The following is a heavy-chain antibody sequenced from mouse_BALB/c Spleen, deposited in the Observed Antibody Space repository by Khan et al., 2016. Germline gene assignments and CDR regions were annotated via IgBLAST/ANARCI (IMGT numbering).Heavy chain of an antibody. J-gene: IGHJ3*01. Sequence: QVQLQQSGAELVKPGASVKLSCKASGYTFTSYYMYWVKQRPGQGLEWIGEINPSNGDTNFNERFKSKATLTVDKSSSTTYMQFSSLTSEDSAVYYCTRADYDYPFAYWGQGTLVTVSA. CDR2: INPSNGDT. CDR3: TRADYDYPFAY. V-gene: IGHV1S81*02. D-gene: IGHD2-4*01. CDR1: GYTFTSYY.